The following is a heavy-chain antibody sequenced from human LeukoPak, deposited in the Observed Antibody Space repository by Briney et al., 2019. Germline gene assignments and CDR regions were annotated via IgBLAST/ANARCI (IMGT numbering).Heavy chain of an antibody. Sequence: PSETLSLTCTVSGGSISSSSYYWGWIRQPPGKGLEWIGYIYHSGSTYYNPSLKSRVTISVDRSKNQFSLKLSSVTAADTAVYYCAREATGYYYDSSGLFDYWGQGTLVTVSS. CDR3: AREATGYYYDSSGLFDY. V-gene: IGHV4-30-2*01. D-gene: IGHD3-22*01. CDR2: IYHSGST. CDR1: GGSISSSSYY. J-gene: IGHJ4*02.